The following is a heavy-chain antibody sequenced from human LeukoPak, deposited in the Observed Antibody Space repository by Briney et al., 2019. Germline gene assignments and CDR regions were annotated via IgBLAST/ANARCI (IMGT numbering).Heavy chain of an antibody. Sequence: TPGGSLRLSCAASGFTFNNAWMNWVRQAPGKGLEWVGRIKSKNVGGTTDYAAPVKGRFTISRDDSKNTVYLQMNSLKIEDTAVYYCTRDRGSSTLGDYWGQGTLVTVSS. V-gene: IGHV3-15*01. J-gene: IGHJ4*02. D-gene: IGHD7-27*01. CDR1: GFTFNNAW. CDR3: TRDRGSSTLGDY. CDR2: IKSKNVGGTT.